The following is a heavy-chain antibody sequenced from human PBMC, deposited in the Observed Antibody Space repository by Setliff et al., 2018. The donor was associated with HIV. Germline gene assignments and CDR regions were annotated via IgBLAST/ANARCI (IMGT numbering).Heavy chain of an antibody. Sequence: SVKVSCKASGGTFSSYAITWVRQAPGQGLEWMGGISPIIGNANYAQKFQGRITIPADKSTSTAYMELSSLGSEDTAVYYCARDLGSGWRWFDPWGQGTMVTVSS. CDR3: ARDLGSGWRWFDP. J-gene: IGHJ5*02. D-gene: IGHD3-10*01. V-gene: IGHV1-69*10. CDR1: GGTFSSYA. CDR2: ISPIIGNA.